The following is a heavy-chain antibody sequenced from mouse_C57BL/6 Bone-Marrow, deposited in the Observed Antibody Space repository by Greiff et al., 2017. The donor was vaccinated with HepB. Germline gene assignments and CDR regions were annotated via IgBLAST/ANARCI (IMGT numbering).Heavy chain of an antibody. J-gene: IGHJ1*03. CDR3: ARRYYRYFDV. D-gene: IGHD1-1*02. Sequence: VQLQQSGPELVKPGASVKIPCKASGYTFTDYNMDWVKQSHGKSLEWIGDINPNNGGTIYNQKFKGKATLTVDKSSSTAYMELRSLTSADTAVYYCARRYYRYFDVWGTGSTVTVSS. CDR2: INPNNGGT. V-gene: IGHV1-18*01. CDR1: GYTFTDYN.